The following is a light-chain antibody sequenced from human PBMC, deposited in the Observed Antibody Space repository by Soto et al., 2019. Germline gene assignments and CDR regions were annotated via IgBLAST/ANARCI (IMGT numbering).Light chain of an antibody. CDR1: SSDVGGYNF. CDR3: SSYAGSNFNV. V-gene: IGLV2-8*01. CDR2: EVS. J-gene: IGLJ1*01. Sequence: QSVLTQPPSASGSPGQSVTISCTGTSSDVGGYNFVSWYQQHPGKAPKLIIYEVSERPSGVPGRFSGSKAGNTAYLTVSGLQADDEADYYCSSYAGSNFNVFGIGTKVTVL.